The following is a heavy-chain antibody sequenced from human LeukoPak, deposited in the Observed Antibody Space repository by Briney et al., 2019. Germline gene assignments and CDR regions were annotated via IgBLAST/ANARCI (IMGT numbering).Heavy chain of an antibody. CDR1: GFTFSSSA. Sequence: GGSLRLSCAASGFTFSSSAMSWVRQAPGKGLEWVSTISGSGGGTFYADSVKGRFTISRDNSKNTLYLQMNSLRAEDTAVYYCAKDLIAAAGPDFDYWGQGTLVTVSS. CDR2: ISGSGGGT. D-gene: IGHD6-13*01. CDR3: AKDLIAAAGPDFDY. J-gene: IGHJ4*02. V-gene: IGHV3-23*01.